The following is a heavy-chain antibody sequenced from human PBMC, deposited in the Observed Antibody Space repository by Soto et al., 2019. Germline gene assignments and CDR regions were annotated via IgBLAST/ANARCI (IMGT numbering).Heavy chain of an antibody. J-gene: IGHJ5*02. CDR1: GGTFSSYA. CDR2: IISIFGTA. V-gene: IGHV1-69*13. CDR3: ARYASRESNWFDP. D-gene: IGHD6-13*01. Sequence: ASVKVSCKASGGTFSSYAISWVRQAPGQGLEWMGGIISIFGTANYAQKFQGRVTTTADESTSTAYMELSSLRSEDTAVYYCARYASRESNWFDPWGQGTLVTVSS.